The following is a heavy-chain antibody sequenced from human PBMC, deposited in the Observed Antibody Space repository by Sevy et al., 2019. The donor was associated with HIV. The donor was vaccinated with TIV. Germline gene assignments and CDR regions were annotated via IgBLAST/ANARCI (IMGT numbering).Heavy chain of an antibody. J-gene: IGHJ4*02. CDR1: GFTFSNAW. CDR2: IKSKTDGGTT. V-gene: IGHV3-15*01. CDR3: TTGHEAAAAGY. D-gene: IGHD6-13*01. Sequence: GGSLRLSCAASGFTFSNAWLSWVRQAPGKGLEWVGRIKSKTDGGTTDYAAPVKGRFTISRDDSKNTLYLQMNSLKTEDTAVYYCTTGHEAAAAGYWGQGTLVTVSS.